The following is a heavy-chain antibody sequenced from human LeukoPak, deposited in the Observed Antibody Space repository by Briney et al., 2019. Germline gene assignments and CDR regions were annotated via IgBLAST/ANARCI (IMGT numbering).Heavy chain of an antibody. Sequence: GGSLRLSCAASGFTVSSNYMSWVRQAPGKGLEWVAVIYSGGSTYYADSVKGRFTISRDNSKNTLYLQMNSLRAEDTAVYYCARAHFSSSWPAGSPFDYWGQGTLVTVSS. CDR3: ARAHFSSSWPAGSPFDY. CDR2: IYSGGST. V-gene: IGHV3-53*01. CDR1: GFTVSSNY. J-gene: IGHJ4*02. D-gene: IGHD6-13*01.